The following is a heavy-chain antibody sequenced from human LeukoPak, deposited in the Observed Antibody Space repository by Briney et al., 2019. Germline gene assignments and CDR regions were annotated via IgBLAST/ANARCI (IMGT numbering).Heavy chain of an antibody. CDR1: GVTFCTDW. V-gene: IGHV3-7*02. CDR3: GRFKYDAAIGD. D-gene: IGHD5-18*01. Sequence: GGSLRLSSAASGVTFCTDWMTAVCARPGEGLGWGANIEPSGSEKYYVDPVKDRFNITRDNAKNMVYLQNNSLRAEDTALYYCGRFKYDAAIGDWGQGTLVTVSS. J-gene: IGHJ4*02. CDR2: IEPSGSEK.